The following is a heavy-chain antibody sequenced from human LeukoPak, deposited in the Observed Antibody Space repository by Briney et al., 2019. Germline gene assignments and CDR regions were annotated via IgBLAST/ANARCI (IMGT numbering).Heavy chain of an antibody. CDR2: ISGSGGST. J-gene: IGHJ5*02. D-gene: IGHD1-1*01. CDR3: AKDFVVSRVLSQNWFDP. CDR1: GFTFSSYG. Sequence: GGSLRLSCAASGFTFSSYGMSWVRQAPGKGLEWVSAISGSGGSTYYADSVKGRFTISRDNSKNTLYLQMNSLRAEDTAVYYCAKDFVVSRVLSQNWFDPWGQGTLVTVSS. V-gene: IGHV3-23*01.